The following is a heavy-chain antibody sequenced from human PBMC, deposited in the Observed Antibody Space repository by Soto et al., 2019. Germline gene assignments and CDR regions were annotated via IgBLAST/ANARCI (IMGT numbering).Heavy chain of an antibody. CDR2: ITGGGVST. V-gene: IGHV3-23*01. CDR1: GFSFSFVSYA. J-gene: IGHJ6*02. Sequence: EEQLLESGGGLVQPGGSLRLSCEASGFSFSFVSYAMNWVRQPPGKGLEWVSAITGGGVSTYYADSVKGRFTISRDNSKNTVYLQMNSLRAEDTAVYYCAKPSPPYYYYGMDVWGQGTTVTVSS. D-gene: IGHD6-6*01. CDR3: AKPSPPYYYYGMDV.